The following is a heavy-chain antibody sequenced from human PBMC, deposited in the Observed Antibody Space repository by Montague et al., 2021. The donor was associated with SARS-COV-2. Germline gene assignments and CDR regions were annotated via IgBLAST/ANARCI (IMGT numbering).Heavy chain of an antibody. D-gene: IGHD2-8*01. CDR3: ASRAPTRIVLMVYAIGGYFDY. J-gene: IGHJ4*02. CDR1: GFTFSSYD. Sequence: RSLSLAASGFTFSSYDINWVRQAPGKGLEWVSYISSSGSTIYYADSVKGRFTISRDNAKNSLYLQMNSPRAEDTAVYYCASRAPTRIVLMVYAIGGYFDYWGQGTLVTVSS. V-gene: IGHV3-48*03. CDR2: ISSSGSTI.